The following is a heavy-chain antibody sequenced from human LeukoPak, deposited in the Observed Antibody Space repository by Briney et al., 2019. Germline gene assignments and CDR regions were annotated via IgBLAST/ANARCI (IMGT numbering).Heavy chain of an antibody. CDR1: GFTFSNYG. CDR2: IWYDGSRK. D-gene: IGHD3-16*02. J-gene: IGHJ4*02. Sequence: GGSLRLSCAASGFTFSNYGMHWVRQAPGKGLEWVAVIWYDGSRKYYADSVKGRFTISRDNSKNTLYLQMNSLRAEDTAVYYCARDPGMITLGGVIAGNFDYWGQGTLVTVSS. V-gene: IGHV3-33*01. CDR3: ARDPGMITLGGVIAGNFDY.